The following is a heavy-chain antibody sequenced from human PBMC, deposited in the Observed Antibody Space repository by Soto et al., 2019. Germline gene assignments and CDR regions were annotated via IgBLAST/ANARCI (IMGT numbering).Heavy chain of an antibody. J-gene: IGHJ4*02. CDR3: ARAGAATLSDY. CDR1: GGTIVNHD. V-gene: IGHV4-59*11. D-gene: IGHD2-15*01. Sequence: PSLPLSLRYSVAGGTIVNHDWRWIRQPPGKGLEWIGYIYYSGSTNYNPSLKSRVTISVDTSKNQFSLKLSSVTAADTAVYYCARAGAATLSDYWGQGTLVT. CDR2: IYYSGST.